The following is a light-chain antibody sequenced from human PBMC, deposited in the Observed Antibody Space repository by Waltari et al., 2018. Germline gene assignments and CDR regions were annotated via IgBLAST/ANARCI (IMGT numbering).Light chain of an antibody. CDR3: CSYAGSSTYV. CDR2: EGS. J-gene: IGLJ1*01. V-gene: IGLV2-23*01. CDR1: SSDVGSYNL. Sequence: QSALTQPASVFGSPGQSITISCTGTSSDVGSYNLVSWYQQHPGKAPKLMIYEGSKRPSGVSNRVSGSKSGNTASLTISGLQAEDEADYYCCSYAGSSTYVFGTGTKVTVL.